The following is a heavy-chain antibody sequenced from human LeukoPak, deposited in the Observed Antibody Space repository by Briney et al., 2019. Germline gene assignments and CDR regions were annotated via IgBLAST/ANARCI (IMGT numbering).Heavy chain of an antibody. Sequence: SETLSLTCTVSGGSISSSSSYSGWTRQPPGKGLEWILGIYYRGSTYYNPSLKSRVTIFVDTSKNQFSLMLSSVTAADTAVYYCARSTVTMQVFWFDPWGQGTLVTVSS. J-gene: IGHJ5*02. CDR3: ARSTVTMQVFWFDP. CDR2: IYYRGST. V-gene: IGHV4-39*01. D-gene: IGHD4-17*01. CDR1: GGSISSSSSY.